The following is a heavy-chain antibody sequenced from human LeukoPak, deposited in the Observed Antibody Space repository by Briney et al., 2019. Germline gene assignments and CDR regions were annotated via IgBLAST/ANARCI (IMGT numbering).Heavy chain of an antibody. J-gene: IGHJ5*02. D-gene: IGHD3-22*01. CDR2: ISGSGGST. CDR1: GFTFSNSA. CDR3: ARGGVWDSSGLNWFDP. V-gene: IGHV3-23*01. Sequence: GGSLRLSCAASGFTFSNSAMTWVRQAPGKGLEWVSAISGSGGSTYYAHSVKGRFTISRDNSKNTLYLQMNSLRAEDTAVYYCARGGVWDSSGLNWFDPWGQGTLVTVSS.